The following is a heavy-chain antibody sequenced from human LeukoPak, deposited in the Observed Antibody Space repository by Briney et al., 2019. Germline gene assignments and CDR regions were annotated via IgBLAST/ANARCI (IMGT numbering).Heavy chain of an antibody. V-gene: IGHV3-9*01. CDR1: GFTFDDYA. CDR2: ISWNSGSI. D-gene: IGHD3-22*01. CDR3: AKTHYYDSSGYYFDY. Sequence: PGRSLRLSCAASGFTFDDYAMHWVRQAPGKGLEWVSGISWNSGSIGYADSVKGRFTIFRDNAKNSLYLQMNSLRAEDTALYYCAKTHYYDSSGYYFDYWGQGTLVTVSS. J-gene: IGHJ4*02.